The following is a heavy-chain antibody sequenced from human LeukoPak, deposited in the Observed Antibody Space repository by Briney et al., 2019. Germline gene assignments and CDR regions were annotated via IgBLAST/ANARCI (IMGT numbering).Heavy chain of an antibody. CDR2: ISGDGGST. CDR3: AKSAAGIYYYYYYGMDV. J-gene: IGHJ6*02. D-gene: IGHD6-13*01. CDR1: GFTFDDCA. V-gene: IGHV3-43*02. Sequence: GGSLRLSCAASGFTFDDCAMHWVRQAPGKGLEWVSLISGDGGSTYYADSVKGRFTISRDNSKNSLYLQMNSLRTEDTALYYCAKSAAGIYYYYYYGMDVWGQGTTVTVSS.